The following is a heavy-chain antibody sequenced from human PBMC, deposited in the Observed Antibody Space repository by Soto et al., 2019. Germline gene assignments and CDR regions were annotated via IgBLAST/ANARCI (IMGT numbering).Heavy chain of an antibody. D-gene: IGHD2-21*02. CDR1: GGSFSGYY. V-gene: IGHV4-34*01. Sequence: QVQLQQWGAGLLKPSETLSLTCAVYGGSFSGYYWSWIRQPPGKGLEWIGEINHSGSTNYNPSLTSRAPISGDTSKNQFSLKLSSVTAADTAVYYCARASLAAIHYWGQGTLVTVSS. CDR3: ARASLAAIHY. CDR2: INHSGST. J-gene: IGHJ4*02.